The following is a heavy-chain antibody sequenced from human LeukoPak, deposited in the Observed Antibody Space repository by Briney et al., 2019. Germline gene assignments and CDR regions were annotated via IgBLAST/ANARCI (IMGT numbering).Heavy chain of an antibody. D-gene: IGHD1-26*01. CDR1: GGSFSGYY. CDR3: ARGDWGSYYFAGPGSDY. CDR2: IKHSGST. J-gene: IGHJ4*02. Sequence: SETLSLTYAVYGGSFSGYYWSWIRQPPGKGLEWIGEIKHSGSTNYNPSLKSRVTISVDTSKNQFSLKLSSVTAADTAVYYCARGDWGSYYFAGPGSDYWGQGTLVTVSS. V-gene: IGHV4-34*01.